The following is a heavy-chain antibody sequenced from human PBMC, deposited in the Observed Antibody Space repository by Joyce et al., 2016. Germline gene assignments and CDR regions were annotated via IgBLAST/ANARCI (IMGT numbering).Heavy chain of an antibody. CDR2: INPDTGDT. CDR3: ARGVTMAGFDY. J-gene: IGHJ4*02. Sequence: QVQLVQSGAEVKKPGASVKVSSKTSEYTFIDYYLHWVRQAPGQGLEWMGWINPDTGDTYYAQKFQGRVTMTRDTSISTLYMEMSRLRSGDTAVYYCARGVTMAGFDYWGQGTLVSVSS. V-gene: IGHV1-2*02. D-gene: IGHD3-10*01. CDR1: EYTFIDYY.